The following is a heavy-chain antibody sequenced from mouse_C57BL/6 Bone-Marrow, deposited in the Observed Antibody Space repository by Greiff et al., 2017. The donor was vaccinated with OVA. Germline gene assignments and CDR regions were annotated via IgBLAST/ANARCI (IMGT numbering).Heavy chain of an antibody. D-gene: IGHD1-1*01. CDR1: GFTFSSYT. J-gene: IGHJ2*01. Sequence: EVQLMESGGGLVKPGGSLKLSCAASGFTFSSYTMSWVRQTPEKRLEWVATISGGGGNTYYPDSVKGRFTISRDNAKNTLYLQMSSLRSEDTALYYCARPSFTTVVVPLDYWGQGTTLTVSS. V-gene: IGHV5-9*01. CDR2: ISGGGGNT. CDR3: ARPSFTTVVVPLDY.